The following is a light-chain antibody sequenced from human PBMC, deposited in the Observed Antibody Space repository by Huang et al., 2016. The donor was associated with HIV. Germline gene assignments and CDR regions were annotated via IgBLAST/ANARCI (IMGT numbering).Light chain of an antibody. CDR3: LQYYSVPQT. V-gene: IGKV4-1*01. Sequence: DIVMTQSPDSLAVSPGERATINCKSSQTVLYSLNKKNYLAWFQQKPGRPPKLLIYWATKREYGVPDRFSGSGSGTDFTLTINNLQAEDVAVYFCLQYYSVPQTFGHGTKVEIK. CDR1: QTVLYSLNKKNY. CDR2: WAT. J-gene: IGKJ1*01.